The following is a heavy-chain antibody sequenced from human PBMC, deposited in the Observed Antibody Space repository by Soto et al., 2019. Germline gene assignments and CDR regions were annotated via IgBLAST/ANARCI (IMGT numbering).Heavy chain of an antibody. Sequence: TSETLSLTWNVSGDSISSSNYYWGWIRQPPGKGLEWIGSIYYTGTTYYNPSLKSRVTISGDTSKNQFSLKLSSVTAADTAVYYCTSKGRGYSGYDYDYWGQGTLVTVSS. CDR3: TSKGRGYSGYDYDY. J-gene: IGHJ4*02. V-gene: IGHV4-39*01. CDR1: GDSISSSNYY. D-gene: IGHD5-12*01. CDR2: IYYTGTT.